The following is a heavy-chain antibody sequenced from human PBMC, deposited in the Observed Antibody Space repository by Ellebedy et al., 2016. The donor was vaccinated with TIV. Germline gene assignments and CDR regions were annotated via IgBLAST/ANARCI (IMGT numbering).Heavy chain of an antibody. J-gene: IGHJ5*02. CDR2: IHPNSGGT. Sequence: ASVKVSCKASGYTFTSYDINWVRQATGQGLEWMGWIHPNSGGTNYAQKFQGRVTMTRDTSISTAYMELSRLRSDDTAVYYCARDPCSSTSCPWSDPWGQGTLVTVSS. CDR1: GYTFTSYD. D-gene: IGHD2-2*01. V-gene: IGHV1-2*02. CDR3: ARDPCSSTSCPWSDP.